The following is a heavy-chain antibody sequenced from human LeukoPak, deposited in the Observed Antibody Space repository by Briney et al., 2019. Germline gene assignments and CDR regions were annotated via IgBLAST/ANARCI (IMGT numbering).Heavy chain of an antibody. J-gene: IGHJ4*02. V-gene: IGHV1-8*01. Sequence: ASVKVSCKASGYTFTSYDINWVRQATGQGLEWMGWMNLNSGNTGYAQKFQGRVTMTRNTSISTAYMELSSLRSEDTAVYYCASRVSSGWDANFDYWGQGTLVTVSS. CDR1: GYTFTSYD. CDR3: ASRVSSGWDANFDY. CDR2: MNLNSGNT. D-gene: IGHD6-19*01.